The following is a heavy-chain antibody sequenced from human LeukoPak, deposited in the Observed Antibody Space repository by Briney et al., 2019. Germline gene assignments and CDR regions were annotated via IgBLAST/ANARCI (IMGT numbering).Heavy chain of an antibody. CDR3: ARDPPYGDYGFDY. D-gene: IGHD4-17*01. CDR2: VYYSGST. CDR1: GGSISRSSYY. V-gene: IGHV4-39*07. J-gene: IGHJ4*02. Sequence: PSETLSLTCTVSGGSISRSSYYWGWIRQPPGKGLEWIGSVYYSGSTYYNPSLKSRVTISGDTSKNQFSLKLSSVTAADTAVYYCARDPPYGDYGFDYWGQGTLVTVSS.